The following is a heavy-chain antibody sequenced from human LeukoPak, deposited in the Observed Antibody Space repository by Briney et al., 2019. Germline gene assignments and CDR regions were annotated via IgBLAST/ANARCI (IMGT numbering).Heavy chain of an antibody. D-gene: IGHD4-17*01. Sequence: SETLSLTFTVSGGSISSSRYYWGWIRQPPGKGLEWIGCIHYSGSTYYNPSLKRLVTVSVDTSKNQFSLKVNSVIAADTAVYYCPRHIYGDRGDVWGQGILVTVSS. V-gene: IGHV4-39*01. J-gene: IGHJ4*02. CDR3: PRHIYGDRGDV. CDR1: GGSISSSRYY. CDR2: IHYSGST.